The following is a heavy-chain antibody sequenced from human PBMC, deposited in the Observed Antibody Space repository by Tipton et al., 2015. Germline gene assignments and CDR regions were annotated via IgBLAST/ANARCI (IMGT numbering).Heavy chain of an antibody. V-gene: IGHV6-1*01. CDR2: TYYRSKWYN. J-gene: IGHJ6*02. CDR1: GDSVSSNTAA. Sequence: GLVKPSQTLSLTCAISGDSVSSNTAAWSWIRQSPSRGLEWLGRTYYRSKWYNEYAVSVKSRITINPDTSKNQFSLQLDSVTPEDTAVYYCARDPGYSFGLDLWGQGTTVSVSS. CDR3: ARDPGYSFGLDL.